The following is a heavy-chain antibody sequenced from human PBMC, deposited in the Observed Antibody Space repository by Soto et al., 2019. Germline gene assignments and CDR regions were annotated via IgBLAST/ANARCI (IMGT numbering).Heavy chain of an antibody. CDR2: ISFDGSHK. J-gene: IGHJ4*02. CDR3: AKDGAPRYCSRSSCHPAGAY. V-gene: IGHV3-30*18. CDR1: GFTFSNYG. Sequence: ESGGGVVQPGRSLRLSCAGSGFTFSNYGLHWVRQDPGKGLDWVSFISFDGSHKYYADSVKGRFTISRDNSNNMLYLQMDSLTTEDTAVFYCAKDGAPRYCSRSSCHPAGAYWGQGTLVTVSS. D-gene: IGHD2-15*01.